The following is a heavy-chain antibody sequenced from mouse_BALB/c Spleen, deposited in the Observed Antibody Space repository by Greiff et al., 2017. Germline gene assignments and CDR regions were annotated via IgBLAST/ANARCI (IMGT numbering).Heavy chain of an antibody. CDR3: AREGSSGYVDY. D-gene: IGHD3-1*01. V-gene: IGHV1-82*01. J-gene: IGHJ2*01. CDR2: IYPGDGDT. Sequence: VQLQQSGPELVKPGASVKISCKASGYAFSSSWMNWVKQRPGQGLEWIGRIYPGDGDTNYNGKFKGKATLTADKSSSTAYMQLSSLTSVDSAVYFCAREGSSGYVDYWGQGTTLTVSS. CDR1: GYAFSSSW.